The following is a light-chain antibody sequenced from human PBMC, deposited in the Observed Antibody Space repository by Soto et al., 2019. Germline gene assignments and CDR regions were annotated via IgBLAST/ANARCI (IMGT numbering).Light chain of an antibody. J-gene: IGKJ4*01. Sequence: QLTQSPSSLSASVGDSVTITCRASQDITSYLAWYQQKPGKAPNLLIYGASTLQSGVPSRFSGSGSGTDFTLTISSLQAEDFATYYCQQTRAYPSTFGGGTKVAI. V-gene: IGKV1-9*01. CDR1: QDITSY. CDR3: QQTRAYPST. CDR2: GAS.